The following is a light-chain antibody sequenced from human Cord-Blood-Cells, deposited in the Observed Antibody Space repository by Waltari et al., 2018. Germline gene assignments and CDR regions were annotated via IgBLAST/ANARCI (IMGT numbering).Light chain of an antibody. J-gene: IGLJ3*02. V-gene: IGLV2-14*01. CDR3: SSYTSSSTWV. CDR1: SSDVGGYNS. CDR2: DVS. Sequence: QSALTQPASVSGSPGQSITISCTGTSSDVGGYNSVSWYQQHPGKAPKLMIYDVSTRPSGVSNRFSGSKSGNTASLTISGLQAGDEADYYCSSYTSSSTWVFGGGTKLTVL.